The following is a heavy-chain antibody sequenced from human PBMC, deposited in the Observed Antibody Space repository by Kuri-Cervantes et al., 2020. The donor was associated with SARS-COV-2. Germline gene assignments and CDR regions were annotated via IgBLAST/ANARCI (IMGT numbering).Heavy chain of an antibody. D-gene: IGHD3-22*01. V-gene: IGHV3-21*01. Sequence: GESLKIPCAASGSTFSSYGMHWVRQAPGKGLEWVSSISSSSSYIYYADSVKGRFTISRDNSKNTLYLQMNSLRAEDTAVYYCARGGGRITMIVADAFDIWGQGTMVTVSS. J-gene: IGHJ3*02. CDR3: ARGGGRITMIVADAFDI. CDR2: ISSSSSYI. CDR1: GSTFSSYG.